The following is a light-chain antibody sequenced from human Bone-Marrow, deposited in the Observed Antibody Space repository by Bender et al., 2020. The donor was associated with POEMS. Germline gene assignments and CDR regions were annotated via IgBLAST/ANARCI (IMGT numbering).Light chain of an antibody. Sequence: QSALTQPRSVSGSPGQSVTISCTGTSSDVGGYNYVSWYQQHPGKAPKVMIYEVNKRPSGVPDRFSGSMSGTSASLAISGLHSEDEADYYCVAWDDTLNGWVFGGGTKLTVL. CDR2: EVN. V-gene: IGLV2-11*01. J-gene: IGLJ2*01. CDR1: SSDVGGYNY. CDR3: VAWDDTLNGWV.